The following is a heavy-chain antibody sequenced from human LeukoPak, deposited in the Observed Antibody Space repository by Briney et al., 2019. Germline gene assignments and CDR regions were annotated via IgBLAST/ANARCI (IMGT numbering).Heavy chain of an antibody. CDR3: AIRWYSSSSDDY. D-gene: IGHD6-6*01. CDR1: GGTFSSYA. J-gene: IGHJ4*02. V-gene: IGHV1-69*13. CDR2: IIPIFGTA. Sequence: SVKVSCKTSGGTFSSYAISWVRQAPGQGLEWMGGIIPIFGTANYAQKFQGRVTITADESTSTAYMELSSLRSEDTAVYYCAIRWYSSSSDDYWGQGTLVTVSS.